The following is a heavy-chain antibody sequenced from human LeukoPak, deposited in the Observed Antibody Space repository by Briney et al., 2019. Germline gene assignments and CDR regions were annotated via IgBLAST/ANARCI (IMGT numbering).Heavy chain of an antibody. CDR3: AKGPFFYYDASGYNYFDY. Sequence: PGGSLRLSCAASGFTFSSYSMNWVRQAPGKGLEWVSSISGSGGMTYSADSVKGRFTISRDNSNNTLYLQMNSLRAEDTAIFYCAKGPFFYYDASGYNYFDYWGQGTQVTVSS. CDR2: ISGSGGMT. CDR1: GFTFSSYS. V-gene: IGHV3-23*01. D-gene: IGHD3-22*01. J-gene: IGHJ4*02.